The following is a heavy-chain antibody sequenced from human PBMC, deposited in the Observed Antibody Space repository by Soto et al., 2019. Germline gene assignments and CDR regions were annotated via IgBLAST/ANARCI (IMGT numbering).Heavy chain of an antibody. CDR3: AMGISGYYYYGMDV. CDR2: IIPIFGTA. Sequence: SVKVSCKASGGTFSSYAISWVRQAPGQGLEWMGGIIPIFGTANYAQKFQGRVTITADESTSTAYMELSSLRSEDTAVYYCAMGISGYYYYGMDVWGQGTTVTVSS. CDR1: GGTFSSYA. V-gene: IGHV1-69*13. J-gene: IGHJ6*02. D-gene: IGHD7-27*01.